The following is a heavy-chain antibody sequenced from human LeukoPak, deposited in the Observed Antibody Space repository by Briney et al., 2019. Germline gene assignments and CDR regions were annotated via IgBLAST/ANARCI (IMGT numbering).Heavy chain of an antibody. J-gene: IGHJ6*02. CDR1: GFTFTTYW. V-gene: IGHV3-74*01. CDR3: ARDAVDTANAV. Sequence: GGSLRLSCAASGFTFTTYWMHWVRQAPGKGLVWVSHINSDGSITSYADSVKGRFTISRDNAKNTLYLQMNSLRAEDTAVYYCARDAVDTANAVWGQGTAVTVSS. CDR2: INSDGSIT. D-gene: IGHD5-18*01.